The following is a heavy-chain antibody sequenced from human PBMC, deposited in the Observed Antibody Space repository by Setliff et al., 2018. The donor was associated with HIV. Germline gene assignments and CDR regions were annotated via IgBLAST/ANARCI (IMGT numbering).Heavy chain of an antibody. CDR1: GFSFDVYA. V-gene: IGHV3-23*01. CDR3: ARDPRTDSSYAWFDS. D-gene: IGHD6-6*01. J-gene: IGHJ5*01. CDR2: ISHRDGNT. Sequence: PGGSLRLSCGASGFSFDVYAMSWVRQAPGQGLEWVSSISHRDGNTYYADSVKGRFTISRDNSKNTVYLQMSSLRVEDTAVYFCARDPRTDSSYAWFDSWGQGTLVTVSS.